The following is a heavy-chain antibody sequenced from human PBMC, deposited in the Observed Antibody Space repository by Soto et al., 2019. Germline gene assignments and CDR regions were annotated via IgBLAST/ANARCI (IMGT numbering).Heavy chain of an antibody. CDR3: ARNRAYFGVEGMDV. CDR1: GFTFSSYG. V-gene: IGHV3-33*01. D-gene: IGHD3-3*01. CDR2: IWYDGSNK. J-gene: IGHJ6*02. Sequence: GGSLRLSCAASGFTFSSYGMHWVRQAPGKGLEWVAVIWYDGSNKYYADSVKGRFTISRDNSKNTLYLQMNSLRTEDTAVYYCARNRAYFGVEGMDVWGQGTTVTISS.